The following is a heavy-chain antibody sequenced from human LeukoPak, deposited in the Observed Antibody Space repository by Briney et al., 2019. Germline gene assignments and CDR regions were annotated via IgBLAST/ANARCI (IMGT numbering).Heavy chain of an antibody. CDR2: IKPDGTDI. CDR1: GFTFSNTW. Sequence: GGSLRLSCAASGFTFSNTWMSWVRQAPGKGLKWVANIKPDGTDIYCVDSVKGRLTISRDNAKNSLYLQMNSLRAEDTAVYYCASGNYYNYWGQGTLVTVSS. CDR3: ASGNYYNY. J-gene: IGHJ4*02. V-gene: IGHV3-7*01.